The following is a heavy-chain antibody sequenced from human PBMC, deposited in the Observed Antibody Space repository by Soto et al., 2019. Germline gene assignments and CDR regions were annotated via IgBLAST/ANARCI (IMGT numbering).Heavy chain of an antibody. V-gene: IGHV3-33*01. D-gene: IGHD4-17*01. CDR2: IWYDGSNK. J-gene: IGHJ4*02. Sequence: GGSLRLSCAASGFTFSSYGMHWVRQAPGKGLEWVAVIWYDGSNKYYADSVKGRFTISRDNSKNTLYLQMNSLRAEDTAVYYCARDYRKYYGGNSVDYFDYWGQGTLVTVSS. CDR1: GFTFSSYG. CDR3: ARDYRKYYGGNSVDYFDY.